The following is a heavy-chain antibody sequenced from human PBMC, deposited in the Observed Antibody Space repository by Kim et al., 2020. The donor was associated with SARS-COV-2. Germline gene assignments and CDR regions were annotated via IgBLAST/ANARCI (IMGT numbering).Heavy chain of an antibody. Sequence: SVKVSCKASGGTFSSYAISWVRQAPGQGLEWMGGIIPIFGTANYAQKFQGRVTITADESTSTAYMELSSLRSEDTAVYYCARDCSSTSHLGGAAFDIWGQGTMVTVSS. CDR3: ARDCSSTSHLGGAAFDI. J-gene: IGHJ3*02. V-gene: IGHV1-69*13. CDR2: IIPIFGTA. CDR1: GGTFSSYA. D-gene: IGHD2-2*01.